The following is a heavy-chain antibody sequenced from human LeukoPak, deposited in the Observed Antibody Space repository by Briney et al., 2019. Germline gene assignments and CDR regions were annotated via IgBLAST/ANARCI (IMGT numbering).Heavy chain of an antibody. CDR2: SGDST. J-gene: IGHJ4*02. V-gene: IGHV3-23*01. D-gene: IGHD6-19*01. CDR1: GFAFSSYA. CDR3: SRDSRIAMAGQDS. Sequence: PGGSLRLSCAASGFAFSSYAMSWVRQAPGKGLEWVSGSGDSTYYADSVKGRFTISRDNSKNTLYLQMNSLRAEDTAVYYCSRDSRIAMAGQDSWGQGTLVTVSS.